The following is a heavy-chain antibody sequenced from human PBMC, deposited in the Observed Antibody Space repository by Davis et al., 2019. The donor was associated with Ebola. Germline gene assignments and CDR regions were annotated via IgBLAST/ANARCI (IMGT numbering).Heavy chain of an antibody. J-gene: IGHJ3*02. D-gene: IGHD4-17*01. CDR1: GFTFSSYS. Sequence: PGGSLRLSCAASGFTFSSYSMNWVRQAPGKGLEWVSSISSSSYIYYADSVKGRFTISRDNAKNSLYLQMNSLRAEDTAVYYCAREWGEDYGPGAFDIWGQGTMVTVSS. V-gene: IGHV3-21*01. CDR3: AREWGEDYGPGAFDI. CDR2: ISSSSYI.